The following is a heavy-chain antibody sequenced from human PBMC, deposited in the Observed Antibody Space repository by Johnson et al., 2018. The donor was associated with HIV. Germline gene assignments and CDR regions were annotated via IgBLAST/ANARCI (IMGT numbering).Heavy chain of an antibody. Sequence: QLVESGGGLVKPGGSLRLSCAASGFTFSDYYMSWIRQAPGKGLECLSYISSSGISIYYIDSVKGRFTISRDNAKNSLYLQMSSLRAEDTAVYFCARDSTPWGGDYVGYAFDLWGQGTMVTVSS. J-gene: IGHJ3*01. V-gene: IGHV3-11*04. CDR1: GFTFSDYY. CDR3: ARDSTPWGGDYVGYAFDL. CDR2: ISSSGISI. D-gene: IGHD4-17*01.